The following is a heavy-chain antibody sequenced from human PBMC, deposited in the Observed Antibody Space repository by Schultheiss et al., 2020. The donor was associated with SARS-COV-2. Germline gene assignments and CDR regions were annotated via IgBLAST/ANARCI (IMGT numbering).Heavy chain of an antibody. CDR1: GFTFSSYS. CDR3: ASPFLARDAFDI. Sequence: GGSLRLSCEASGFTFSSYSMNWVRQAPGKGLEWVSSISSSSTYIYYADSVKGRFTISRDNSKNTLYLQMNSLRAEDTAVYYCASPFLARDAFDIWGQGTMVTVSS. CDR2: ISSSSTYI. J-gene: IGHJ3*02. V-gene: IGHV3-21*04. D-gene: IGHD2-21*01.